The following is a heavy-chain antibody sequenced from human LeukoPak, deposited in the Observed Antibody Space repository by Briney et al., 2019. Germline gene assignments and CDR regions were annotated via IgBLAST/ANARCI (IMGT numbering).Heavy chain of an antibody. CDR1: GYTFTGYY. CDR3: ARGDIAVAGSYYYMDV. V-gene: IGHV1-2*02. D-gene: IGHD6-19*01. J-gene: IGHJ6*03. Sequence: ASVKVSCKASGYTFTGYYMHWVRQAPGQGLEWMGWINPNSGGTNYAQKFQGRVTMTRDTSISTAYMELSSLRSEDTAVYYCARGDIAVAGSYYYMDVWGKGTTVTVSS. CDR2: INPNSGGT.